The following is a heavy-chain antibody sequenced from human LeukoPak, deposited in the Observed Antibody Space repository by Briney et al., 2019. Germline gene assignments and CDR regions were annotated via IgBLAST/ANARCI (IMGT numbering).Heavy chain of an antibody. V-gene: IGHV1-69*13. Sequence: GASVKVSCKASGYTFTGYYMHWVRQAPGQGLEWMGGIIPIFGTANYAQKFQGRVTITADESTSTAYMELSSLRSEDTAVYYCAREVQSIRFLEWPYNWFDPWGQGTLVTVSS. CDR1: GYTFTGYY. CDR2: IIPIFGTA. D-gene: IGHD3-3*01. CDR3: AREVQSIRFLEWPYNWFDP. J-gene: IGHJ5*02.